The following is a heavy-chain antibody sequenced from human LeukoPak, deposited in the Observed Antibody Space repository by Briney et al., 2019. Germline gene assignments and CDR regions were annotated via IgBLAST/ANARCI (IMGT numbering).Heavy chain of an antibody. J-gene: IGHJ4*02. Sequence: PGGSLRLSCAASGFTFSSYSMNWVCQAPGKGLEWVSSISSSSSYIYYADSVKGRFTISRDNAKNSLYLQMNSLRAEDTAVYYCARHRYCSSTSCYRWSSFDYWGQGTLVTVSS. D-gene: IGHD2-2*01. V-gene: IGHV3-21*01. CDR3: ARHRYCSSTSCYRWSSFDY. CDR2: ISSSSSYI. CDR1: GFTFSSYS.